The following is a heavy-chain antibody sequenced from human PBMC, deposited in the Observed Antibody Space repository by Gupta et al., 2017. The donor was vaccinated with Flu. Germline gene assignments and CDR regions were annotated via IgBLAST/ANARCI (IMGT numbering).Heavy chain of an antibody. Sequence: QVQLQESGPGLVRPSETLSLTCAVSGYSISSGYYWAWIRQPPGQGLEWSGHVYHTGVTYYNPSLKSRVTISVDTSKNEFSLMLISVTAADSAVYYCAWRGVGCSDDICYLFDSWGQGTLVTVSS. V-gene: IGHV4-38-2*01. CDR3: AWRGVGCSDDICYLFDS. CDR1: GYSISSGYY. CDR2: VYHTGVT. D-gene: IGHD2-15*01. J-gene: IGHJ4*02.